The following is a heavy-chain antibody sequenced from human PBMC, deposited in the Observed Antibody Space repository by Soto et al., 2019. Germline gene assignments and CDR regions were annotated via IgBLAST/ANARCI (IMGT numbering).Heavy chain of an antibody. J-gene: IGHJ4*02. D-gene: IGHD6-19*01. CDR3: AKATTNGGWFNPFDS. V-gene: IGHV3-23*01. Sequence: LRLSCAASGFSFVNYAMNWVRQAPGKGLEWVSGLSGSGTSTYYADSVKGRFTISRDNSRDTLFLQMNSLTADDTAVYYCAKATTNGGWFNPFDSWGQGALVTVS. CDR2: LSGSGTST. CDR1: GFSFVNYA.